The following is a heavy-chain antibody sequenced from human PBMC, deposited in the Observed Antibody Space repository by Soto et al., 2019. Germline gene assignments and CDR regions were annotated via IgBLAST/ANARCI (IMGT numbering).Heavy chain of an antibody. D-gene: IGHD2-8*01. Sequence: QVQLQESGPGLVKPSQTLSLTCTVSGDSISSGGFCWTWVRQYPGKGLEWIGNIYSSGTASYNLSLRSRLLISVDTSKNEFSLKVTSVTAADTAVYYCARAKGVDDYGMDVWGLGTTVTVS. CDR3: ARAKGVDDYGMDV. CDR2: IYSSGTA. CDR1: GDSISSGGFC. J-gene: IGHJ6*02. V-gene: IGHV4-31*03.